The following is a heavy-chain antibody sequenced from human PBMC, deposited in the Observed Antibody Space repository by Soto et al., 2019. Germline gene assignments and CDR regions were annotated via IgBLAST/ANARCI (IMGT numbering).Heavy chain of an antibody. CDR3: ARDLGIAAAGSDFDY. J-gene: IGHJ4*02. D-gene: IGHD6-13*01. V-gene: IGHV1-18*01. CDR2: IGAYNGNT. Sequence: ASVKVSCKASGYTFTSYGISWVRQAPGQGLEWMGWIGAYNGNTDYAQKLQGRVTMTTDTSTSTAYMELRSLRSDDTAVYYCARDLGIAAAGSDFDYWGQGALVTVSS. CDR1: GYTFTSYG.